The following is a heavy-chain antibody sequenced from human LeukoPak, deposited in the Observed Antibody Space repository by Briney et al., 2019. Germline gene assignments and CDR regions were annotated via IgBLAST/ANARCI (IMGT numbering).Heavy chain of an antibody. D-gene: IGHD5-24*01. J-gene: IGHJ3*02. V-gene: IGHV3-53*01. CDR1: GFTVSSNY. Sequence: GGSLRLSCAASGFTVSSNYMSWVRQAPGKGLEWVSVIYSGDSTCYTDSVKGRFTISRDSSKNTLYLQMNSLRAEDTAVYYCARALPITSGAFDIWGQGTMVTGSS. CDR3: ARALPITSGAFDI. CDR2: IYSGDST.